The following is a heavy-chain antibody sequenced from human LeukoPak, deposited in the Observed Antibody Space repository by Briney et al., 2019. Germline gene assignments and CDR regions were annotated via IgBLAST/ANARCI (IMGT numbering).Heavy chain of an antibody. V-gene: IGHV3-30*03. CDR3: AFSGSHYYFDS. D-gene: IGHD1-26*01. CDR1: GFTFSSYG. J-gene: IGHJ4*02. Sequence: GGSLRLSCAASGFTFSSYGMHWVRQAPGKGLEWVAVISFDGSNKYYADSVKGRFTISRDNSKNTLYLQMNSLRAEDTAVYYCAFSGSHYYFDSWGQGTLVTVSS. CDR2: ISFDGSNK.